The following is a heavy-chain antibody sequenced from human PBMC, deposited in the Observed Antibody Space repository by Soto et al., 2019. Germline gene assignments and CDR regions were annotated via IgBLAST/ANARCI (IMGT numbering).Heavy chain of an antibody. CDR2: IYYCGST. V-gene: IGHV4-59*01. CDR1: GGSIRDYY. CDR3: AAPPGY. Sequence: LETLSLTWTVSGGSIRDYYWSWIRQPPGKGLEWFGYIYYCGSTNYNPSLKCRVTISLDTSKNQFSLNLCSVTAADTAVYYCAAPPGYWGRGALVTVSS. J-gene: IGHJ4*02.